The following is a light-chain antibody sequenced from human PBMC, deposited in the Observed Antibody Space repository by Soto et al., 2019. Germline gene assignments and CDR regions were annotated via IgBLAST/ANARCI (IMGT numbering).Light chain of an antibody. CDR2: GAS. V-gene: IGKV3-20*01. J-gene: IGKJ3*01. Sequence: EIVLTQSPGTLSLSPGERATLSCRASQSFSSSYLAWYQQKPGQAPRLLIYGASSRATGIPDRFSGSGSGTDFTLNISRLEPEYFAVYYCQQYGSSPFTFGPGTKVDIK. CDR3: QQYGSSPFT. CDR1: QSFSSSY.